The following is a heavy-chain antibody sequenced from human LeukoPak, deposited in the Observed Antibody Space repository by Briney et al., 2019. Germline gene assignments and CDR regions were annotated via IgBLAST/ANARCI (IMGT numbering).Heavy chain of an antibody. CDR1: GYTFTSYY. Sequence: ASVKVSCKASGYTFTSYYMHWVRQAPGQGLEWMGWINPNSGGTNYAQKFQGRVTMTRDTSISTAYMELSRLRSDDTAVYYCARLGSYSSSSGPWGQGTLVTVSS. V-gene: IGHV1-2*02. CDR3: ARLGSYSSSSGP. J-gene: IGHJ5*02. CDR2: INPNSGGT. D-gene: IGHD6-13*01.